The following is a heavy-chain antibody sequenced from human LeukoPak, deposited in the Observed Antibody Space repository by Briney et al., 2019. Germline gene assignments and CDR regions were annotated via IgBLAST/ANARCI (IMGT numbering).Heavy chain of an antibody. V-gene: IGHV1-18*01. CDR3: ARDYYAQGAFDI. CDR1: GYTFTSYG. J-gene: IGHJ3*02. D-gene: IGHD3-10*01. CDR2: ISAYNGNT. Sequence: ASVKVSCKASGYTFTSYGIGWVRQAPGQGLEWMGWISAYNGNTNYAQKLQGRVTMTTDTSTSTAYMELRSLRSDDTAVYYCARDYYAQGAFDIWGQGTMVTVSS.